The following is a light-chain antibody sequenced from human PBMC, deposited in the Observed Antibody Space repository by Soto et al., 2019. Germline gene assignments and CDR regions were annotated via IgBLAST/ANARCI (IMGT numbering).Light chain of an antibody. CDR1: SSDVGSSNL. Sequence: QSALTQPASVSGSPGQSITISCTGTSSDVGSSNLVSWYQHHPGKAPKLMIYEGTKRPSGVSNRFSGSKSGNTASLTISGLQAEDEADYYCCSYAGSSTLGVFGTGTKLTVL. V-gene: IGLV2-23*01. CDR2: EGT. CDR3: CSYAGSSTLGV. J-gene: IGLJ1*01.